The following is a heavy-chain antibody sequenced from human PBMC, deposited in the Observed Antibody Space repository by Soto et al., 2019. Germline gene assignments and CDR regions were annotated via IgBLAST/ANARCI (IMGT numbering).Heavy chain of an antibody. CDR1: GYSISSGYH. CDR2: VHYSGNT. CDR3: ARASYFSDSFGYFLDS. J-gene: IGHJ4*02. Sequence: SETLSLTCTVSGYSISSGYHWAWIRQPPGKGLEWLGSVHYSGNTYYNPSLKSRLTISVDKSKNQFSLKLSSVTAADTAVYYCARASYFSDSFGYFLDSWGQGTLVTVSS. V-gene: IGHV4-38-2*02. D-gene: IGHD3-22*01.